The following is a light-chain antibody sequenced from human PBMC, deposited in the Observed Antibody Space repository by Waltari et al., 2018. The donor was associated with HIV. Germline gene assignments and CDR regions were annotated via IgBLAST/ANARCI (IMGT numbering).Light chain of an antibody. J-gene: IGLJ3*02. Sequence: QSVLTQPPSASATPGQRVTISCSGTNSNIGNNYVYWYQQIPGTAPKVLIYRNNYRPSGVPDRFSGSKSGTSASLAISGLRSEDEADYYCATWDDNLSGWVFGGGTKLTVL. CDR1: NSNIGNNY. CDR2: RNN. V-gene: IGLV1-47*01. CDR3: ATWDDNLSGWV.